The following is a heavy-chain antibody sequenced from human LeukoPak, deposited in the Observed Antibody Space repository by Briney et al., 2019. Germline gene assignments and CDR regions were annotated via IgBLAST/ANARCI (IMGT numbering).Heavy chain of an antibody. CDR3: ARETPHTSLYYDFWSGYYMPRGWFDP. CDR2: IKQDGSEK. CDR1: GFTFSSYW. D-gene: IGHD3-3*01. Sequence: GGSLRLSCAASGFTFSSYWMSWVRQAPGKGLEWVANIKQDGSEKYYVDSVKGRFTISRDNAKNSLYLQMNSLRAEDTAVYYCARETPHTSLYYDFWSGYYMPRGWFDPWGQGTLVTVSS. J-gene: IGHJ5*02. V-gene: IGHV3-7*01.